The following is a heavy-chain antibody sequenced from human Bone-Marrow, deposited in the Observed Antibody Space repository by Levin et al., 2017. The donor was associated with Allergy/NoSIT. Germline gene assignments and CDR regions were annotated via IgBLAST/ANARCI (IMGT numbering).Heavy chain of an antibody. V-gene: IGHV4-4*02. Sequence: PSETLSLTCVVSGDSISSTNWWSWIRQPPGMGLEWIGEIYHSGKTNYSPSLKSRVTISVDKSKNQFSLKLTSVTAADTAVYYCVRKGDCTSDRCFRDFDYWGQGTLVTVSS. CDR2: IYHSGKT. CDR3: VRKGDCTSDRCFRDFDY. J-gene: IGHJ4*02. CDR1: GDSISSTNW. D-gene: IGHD2-8*01.